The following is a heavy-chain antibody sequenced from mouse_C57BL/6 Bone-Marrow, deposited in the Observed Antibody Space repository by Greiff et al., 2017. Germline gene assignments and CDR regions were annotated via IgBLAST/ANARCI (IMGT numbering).Heavy chain of an antibody. D-gene: IGHD3-2*02. Sequence: EVKLQQSGAELVRPGASVKLSCTASGFNIKDDYMHWVKQRPEQGLEWIGWIDPENGDTEYASKFQGKATITADTSSNTAYLQLSSLTSEDTAVYYCTTAQATVYYYAMDYWGQGTSVTVSS. V-gene: IGHV14-4*01. CDR3: TTAQATVYYYAMDY. CDR1: GFNIKDDY. CDR2: IDPENGDT. J-gene: IGHJ4*01.